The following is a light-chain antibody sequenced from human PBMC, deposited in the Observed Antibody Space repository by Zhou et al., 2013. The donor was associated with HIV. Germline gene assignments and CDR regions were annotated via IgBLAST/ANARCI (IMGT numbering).Light chain of an antibody. CDR3: QHYYSPPYT. Sequence: DIQMTQSPSSLSASVGDTVTITCRASQVISNSLAWYQQKPGKAPKLLVYAASRLESGVPSRISGSGSGTDYTFTISSLQPEDFATYYCQHYYSPPYTFGQGTKLEIK. CDR2: AAS. J-gene: IGKJ2*01. CDR1: QVISNS. V-gene: IGKV1-NL1*01.